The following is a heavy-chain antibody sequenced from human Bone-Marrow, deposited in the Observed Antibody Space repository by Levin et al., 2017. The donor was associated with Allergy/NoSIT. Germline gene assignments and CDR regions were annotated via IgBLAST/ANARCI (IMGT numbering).Heavy chain of an antibody. Sequence: PSETLSLTCTVSGDSISRFYWTWIRQSPGKGLEWIGYIYHSGSTDYNPSLKSRVTMSIDMSKDQFSLNLSSVSSADTAVYYCGRVSRLRWIDSWGQGTLVTVSS. D-gene: IGHD4-23*01. V-gene: IGHV4-59*01. CDR3: GRVSRLRWIDS. CDR2: IYHSGST. CDR1: GDSISRFY. J-gene: IGHJ4*02.